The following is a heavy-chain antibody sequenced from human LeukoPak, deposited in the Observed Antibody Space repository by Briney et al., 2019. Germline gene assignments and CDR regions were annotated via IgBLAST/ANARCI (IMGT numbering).Heavy chain of an antibody. CDR3: AREIAAAGDY. CDR1: GFTFSSYA. V-gene: IGHV3-30-3*01. CDR2: ISYDGSNK. D-gene: IGHD6-13*01. J-gene: IGHJ4*02. Sequence: GRSLRLSCAASGFTFSSYAMHWVRQVPGKGLEWVAVISYDGSNKYYADSVKGRFTISRDNSKNTLYLQMNSLRAEDTAVYYCAREIAAAGDYWGQGTLVTVSS.